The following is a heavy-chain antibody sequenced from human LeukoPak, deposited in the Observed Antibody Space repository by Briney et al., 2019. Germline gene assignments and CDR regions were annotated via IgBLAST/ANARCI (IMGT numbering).Heavy chain of an antibody. D-gene: IGHD3-22*01. Sequence: GGSLRLSCAASGFTFSNYWMSWVRQAPGKGLEWVANIKQDGSEKFYVDSVKGRFTISRDNAKNSLYLQMNSLRAEDTAVYYCARELRYDNSDSGAFWGQGTVVTVSS. CDR2: IKQDGSEK. V-gene: IGHV3-7*01. CDR3: ARELRYDNSDSGAF. J-gene: IGHJ3*01. CDR1: GFTFSNYW.